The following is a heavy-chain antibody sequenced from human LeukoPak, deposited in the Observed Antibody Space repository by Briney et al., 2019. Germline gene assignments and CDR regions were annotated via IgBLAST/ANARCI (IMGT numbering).Heavy chain of an antibody. D-gene: IGHD2-15*01. CDR1: GYTFTSFI. CDR2: ISTHNDDI. CDR3: ARGGGRMLGVFDY. Sequence: ASVKVSCKASGYTFTSFILTWVRRAPGQGLEWKAWISTHNDDINCAQQFQGRVTMTTDTSTSTAYMELSSLRSEDTAVYYCARGGGRMLGVFDYWGQGTLVTVSS. J-gene: IGHJ4*02. V-gene: IGHV1-18*01.